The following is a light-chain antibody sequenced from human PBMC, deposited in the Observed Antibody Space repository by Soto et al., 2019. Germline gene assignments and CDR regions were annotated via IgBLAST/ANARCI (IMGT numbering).Light chain of an antibody. CDR1: HKLNET. V-gene: IGKV3-20*01. J-gene: IGKJ1*01. CDR2: DAS. Sequence: IVMTQSPATLSVSPGERATLSCRASHKLNETLAWYQQKPGQAPRLLIYDASSRATGIPDRFSASGSGTDFTLTISRLEPEDFAVYYCQQYSNSPLTFGQGTKVDIK. CDR3: QQYSNSPLT.